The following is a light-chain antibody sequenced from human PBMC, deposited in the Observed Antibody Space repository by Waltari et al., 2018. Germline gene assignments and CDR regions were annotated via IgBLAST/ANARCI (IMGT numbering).Light chain of an antibody. CDR3: NSYTGDRTVV. CDR1: SSDIGSYHR. J-gene: IGLJ2*01. Sequence: QSALTQPPSVSGSPGQSVTISCTGTSSDIGSYHRVSWYQQPPGTAPKLIIYEVTNRPSGVPDRFSGSKSGNTASLTISGLQAEDEADYYCNSYTGDRTVVFGGGTRLTVL. V-gene: IGLV2-18*02. CDR2: EVT.